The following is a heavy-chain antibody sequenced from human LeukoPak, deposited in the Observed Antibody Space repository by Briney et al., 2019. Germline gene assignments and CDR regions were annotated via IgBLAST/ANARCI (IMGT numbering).Heavy chain of an antibody. J-gene: IGHJ6*04. CDR1: GYTFTSYD. CDR2: MNPNSGNT. CDR3: ARWGVDTAMVGGDV. V-gene: IGHV1-8*01. Sequence: ASVKVSCKASGYTFTSYDINWVRQATGQGLEWMGGMNPNSGNTGDAQKFQGRVTMTRNTSISTAYMELSRLRSEDTAVYYCARWGVDTAMVGGDVWGKGTTVTVSS. D-gene: IGHD5-18*01.